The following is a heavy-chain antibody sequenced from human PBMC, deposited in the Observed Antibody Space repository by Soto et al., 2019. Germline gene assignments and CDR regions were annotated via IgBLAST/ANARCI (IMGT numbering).Heavy chain of an antibody. J-gene: IGHJ4*02. V-gene: IGHV3-21*03. CDR2: ISSSSSYI. CDR1: GFTFSSYS. D-gene: IGHD3-10*01. Sequence: RLSCAASGFTFSSYSMNWVRQAPGKGLEWVSSISSSSSYIYYADSVKGRFTISRDNAKNSLYLQMNSLRAEDTAVYYCARVSGPTPGRQRTDYWGQGTLVTVSS. CDR3: ARVSGPTPGRQRTDY.